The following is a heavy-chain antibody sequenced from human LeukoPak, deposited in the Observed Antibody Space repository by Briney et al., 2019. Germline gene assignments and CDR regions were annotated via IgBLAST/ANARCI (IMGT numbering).Heavy chain of an antibody. CDR3: AKAPMTSCRGAFCYPFDY. D-gene: IGHD2-21*01. J-gene: IGHJ4*01. CDR1: GLSLNNYA. Sequence: GGSLRLSCTASGLSLNNYAMSWVRQVPGKGLEWVSASSSSDDGKWYAESVRGRFTISRDTSKNTVYLQMNSLRVEDAGVYYCAKAPMTSCRGAFCYPFDYWGHGTLVTVSS. CDR2: SSSSDDGK. V-gene: IGHV3-23*01.